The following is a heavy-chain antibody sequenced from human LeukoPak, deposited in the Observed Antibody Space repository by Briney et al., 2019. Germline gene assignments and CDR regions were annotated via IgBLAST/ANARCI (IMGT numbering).Heavy chain of an antibody. CDR2: IWYDGSNK. Sequence: PGGSLRLSCAASGFTFSSYAMSWVRQAPGKGLEWVAVIWYDGSNKYYADSVKGRFTISRDNSKNTLYLQMNSLRAEDTAVYYCAREQSTVTTFDYWGQGTLVTVSS. CDR1: GFTFSSYA. D-gene: IGHD4-17*01. V-gene: IGHV3-33*08. J-gene: IGHJ4*02. CDR3: AREQSTVTTFDY.